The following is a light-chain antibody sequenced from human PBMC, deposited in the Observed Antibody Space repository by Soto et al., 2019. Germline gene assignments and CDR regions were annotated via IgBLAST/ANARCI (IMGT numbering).Light chain of an antibody. CDR1: QSVFYNSYNRSY. J-gene: IGKJ5*01. CDR2: WAS. CDR3: QQYYSTLIS. V-gene: IGKV4-1*01. Sequence: DIALTQSPDSLSLSLGERATINCKSSQSVFYNSYNRSYLAWYQVKPGRPPKLLFSWASTRESGVPDRFSGRGFGTDFTLTISSVQDEDVAVYYCQQYYSTLISFGQGTRLEIK.